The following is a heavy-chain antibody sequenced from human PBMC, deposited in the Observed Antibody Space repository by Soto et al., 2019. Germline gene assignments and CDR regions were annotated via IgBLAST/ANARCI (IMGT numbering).Heavy chain of an antibody. J-gene: IGHJ4*02. Sequence: GGSLRLSCAASGFTFRNYSMNWVRQAPGKGLEWVSHISIGGTTIDYADSVKGRFTISRDNAENTRYLQMNSLGAEDTAVFYCAKDPLNLGYFDWSFDYWGQRTLVTVSS. V-gene: IGHV3-48*01. CDR1: GFTFRNYS. D-gene: IGHD3-9*01. CDR3: AKDPLNLGYFDWSFDY. CDR2: ISIGGTTI.